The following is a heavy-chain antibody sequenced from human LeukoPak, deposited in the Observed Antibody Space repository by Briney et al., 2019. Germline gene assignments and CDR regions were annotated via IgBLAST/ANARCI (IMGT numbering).Heavy chain of an antibody. J-gene: IGHJ5*02. CDR1: GFTFSSYG. Sequence: GGSLRLSCAASGFTFSSYGMHWVRQAPGKGLEWVAVISYDGSNKYYADSVKGRFTISRDNSKSTLYLQMNSLRAEDTAVHYCLAQYSGSYWAWGQGTLVTVSS. D-gene: IGHD1-26*01. CDR2: ISYDGSNK. V-gene: IGHV3-30*03. CDR3: LAQYSGSYWA.